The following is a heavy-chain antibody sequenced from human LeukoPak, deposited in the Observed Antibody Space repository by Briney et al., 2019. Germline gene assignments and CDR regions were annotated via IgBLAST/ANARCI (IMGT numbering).Heavy chain of an antibody. CDR3: ARSRSSLGIGSWPWYFDL. V-gene: IGHV1-69*01. CDR1: GGTFSSYA. CDR2: IIPIFGAA. Sequence: GASVKVSCKASGGTFSSYAISWVRQAPGQGLEWMGGIIPIFGAANYAQKFQGRVTITADESTSTAYMELSSLRSEDTAVYYCARSRSSLGIGSWPWYFDLWGRGTLVTVSS. J-gene: IGHJ2*01. D-gene: IGHD7-27*01.